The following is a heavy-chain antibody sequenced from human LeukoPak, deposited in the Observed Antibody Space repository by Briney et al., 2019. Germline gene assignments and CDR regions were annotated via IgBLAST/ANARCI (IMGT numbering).Heavy chain of an antibody. J-gene: IGHJ4*02. CDR2: IYYSGST. CDR3: ARESELTGDWDY. D-gene: IGHD7-27*01. Sequence: KPSETLSLTCTVSRGSISSYYWSWIRQPPGKGLEWIGYIYYSGSTNYNPSLKSRVTISVDTSKNQFSLKLSSVTAADTAVYYCARESELTGDWDYWGQGTLVTVSS. V-gene: IGHV4-59*12. CDR1: RGSISSYY.